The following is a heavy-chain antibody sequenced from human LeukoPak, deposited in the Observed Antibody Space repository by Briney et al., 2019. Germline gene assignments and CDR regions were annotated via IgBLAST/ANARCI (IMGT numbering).Heavy chain of an antibody. CDR3: ARDLASSGWYSDLNFDY. CDR1: GYTFTSYG. D-gene: IGHD6-19*01. V-gene: IGHV1-18*01. Sequence: ASVKVSCKASGYTFTSYGISWVRQAPGQGLEWMGWISAYNGNTNYVQKLQGRVTMTTDTSTSTAYMELRSLRSDDTAVYYCARDLASSGWYSDLNFDYWGQGTLVTVSS. CDR2: ISAYNGNT. J-gene: IGHJ4*02.